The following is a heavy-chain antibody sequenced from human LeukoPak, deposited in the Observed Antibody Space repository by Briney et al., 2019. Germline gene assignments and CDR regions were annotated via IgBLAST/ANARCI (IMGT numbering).Heavy chain of an antibody. D-gene: IGHD4-23*01. Sequence: GAFLQISCNGSGTIITNYWIGWVRQLPGKGLEWRGIIYPCDSDTRYSPSFQGQVTISADKSINAAYLQGSSLEASYTAMYYCARHTNDYGCYCDYWGEGTLVTVAS. V-gene: IGHV5-51*01. CDR3: ARHTNDYGCYCDY. CDR1: GTIITNYW. J-gene: IGHJ4*02. CDR2: IYPCDSDT.